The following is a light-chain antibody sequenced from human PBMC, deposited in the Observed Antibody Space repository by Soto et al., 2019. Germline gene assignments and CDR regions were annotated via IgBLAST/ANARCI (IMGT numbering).Light chain of an antibody. CDR1: SSNIGSKT. CDR3: AAWDASLNGYV. V-gene: IGLV1-44*01. CDR2: NSY. Sequence: QSVLTQPPSASGTPGQRVTISCSGSSSNIGSKTVNWYQQLPGTVPKLLIYNSYQRPLGVPDRFSGSKSGTSASLAISGLQSEDEADYYCAAWDASLNGYVFGAGTRSPS. J-gene: IGLJ1*01.